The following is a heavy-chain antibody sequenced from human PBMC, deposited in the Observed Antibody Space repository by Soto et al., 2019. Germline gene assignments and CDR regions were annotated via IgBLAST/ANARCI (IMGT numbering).Heavy chain of an antibody. J-gene: IGHJ4*02. CDR2: IWYDGSNK. CDR3: ARDVSLAYCGGDCFSPPDY. CDR1: GFTFSSYG. D-gene: IGHD2-21*02. Sequence: GGSLRLSCAASGFTFSSYGMHWVRQAPGKGLEWVAVIWYDGSNKYYADSVKGRFTISRDNSKNTLYLQMNSLRAEDTAVYYCARDVSLAYCGGDCFSPPDYWGQGTLVTVSS. V-gene: IGHV3-33*01.